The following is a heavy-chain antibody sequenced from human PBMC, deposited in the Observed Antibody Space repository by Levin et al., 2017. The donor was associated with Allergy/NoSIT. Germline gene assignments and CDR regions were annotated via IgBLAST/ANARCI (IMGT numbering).Heavy chain of an antibody. CDR3: ARCEDY. CDR1: GFNFGNFW. CDR2: IKTDGTAQ. Sequence: LSLPCAASGFNFGNFWMSWVRQAPGKGLEWVASIKTDGTAQYYVDSVKGRFTISRDNAKNSLYLQMNSLRDEDTAMYYCARCEDYWGHGTLVTVSS. J-gene: IGHJ4*01. V-gene: IGHV3-7*01.